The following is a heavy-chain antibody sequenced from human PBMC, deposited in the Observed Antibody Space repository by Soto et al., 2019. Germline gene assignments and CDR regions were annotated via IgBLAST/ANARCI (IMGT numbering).Heavy chain of an antibody. J-gene: IGHJ4*02. CDR3: AKVLSDYIWGSYRYGYFDY. Sequence: GGSLRLSCAASGFTFSSYAMSWVRQAPGKGLEWVSAISGSGGSTYYADSVKGRFTISRDNSKNTLYLQMNSLRAEDTAVYYCAKVLSDYIWGSYRYGYFDYWGQGT. V-gene: IGHV3-23*01. D-gene: IGHD3-16*02. CDR2: ISGSGGST. CDR1: GFTFSSYA.